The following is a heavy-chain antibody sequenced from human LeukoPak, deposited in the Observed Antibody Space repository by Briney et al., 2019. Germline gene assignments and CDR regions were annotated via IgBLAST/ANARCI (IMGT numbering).Heavy chain of an antibody. V-gene: IGHV4-38-2*02. J-gene: IGHJ4*02. CDR3: AREEYSSSLIDY. Sequence: SETLSLTCSVSGYSIRRGYYWGWIRQPPGRGLEWIGSSYHSGITCYNPSLKSRVTISVDTSKNQFSLKLSSVTAADTAVYYCAREEYSSSLIDYWGQGTLVTVSS. CDR2: SYHSGIT. D-gene: IGHD6-13*01. CDR1: GYSIRRGYY.